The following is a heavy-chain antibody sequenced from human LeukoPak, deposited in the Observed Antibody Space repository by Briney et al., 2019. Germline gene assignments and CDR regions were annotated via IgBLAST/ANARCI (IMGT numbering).Heavy chain of an antibody. J-gene: IGHJ4*02. CDR2: ISGSGGST. Sequence: GGSLRLSCASSGFTFSSYAMSWVRQAPGKGLEWVSAISGSGGSTYYADSVKGRFTISRDNSKNTLYLQMNSLRAEDTAVYYCAIIDDYGDYGGYWGQGTLVTVSS. CDR3: AIIDDYGDYGGY. V-gene: IGHV3-23*01. D-gene: IGHD4-17*01. CDR1: GFTFSSYA.